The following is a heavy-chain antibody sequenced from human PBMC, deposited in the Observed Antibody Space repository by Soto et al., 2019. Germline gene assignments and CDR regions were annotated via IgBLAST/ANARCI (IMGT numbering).Heavy chain of an antibody. J-gene: IGHJ6*02. CDR2: IYYSGST. CDR3: ARDPTTVTTYYYYGMDV. CDR1: GGSISSYY. Sequence: SETLSLTCTVSGGSISSYYWSWIRQPPGKGLEWIGYIYYSGSTNYNPSLKSRVTISVDTSKNRFSLKLSSVTAADTAVYYCARDPTTVTTYYYYGMDVWGQGTTVT. D-gene: IGHD4-4*01. V-gene: IGHV4-59*01.